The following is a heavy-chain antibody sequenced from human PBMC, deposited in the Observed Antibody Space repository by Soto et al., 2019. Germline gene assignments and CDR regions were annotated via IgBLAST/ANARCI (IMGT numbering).Heavy chain of an antibody. CDR2: IYWDDDK. Sequence: QITLKESGPTLVKPTQTLTLTCTFSGFSLRTSGVGVGWIRQPPGKALEWLALIYWDDDKRYSPSLKSRLTITKDTSKNQVVLTMTNMDPLDTATYYCARNPPLRDANCFDPWGQGTLVTVSS. D-gene: IGHD4-17*01. V-gene: IGHV2-5*02. CDR3: ARNPPLRDANCFDP. CDR1: GFSLRTSGVG. J-gene: IGHJ5*02.